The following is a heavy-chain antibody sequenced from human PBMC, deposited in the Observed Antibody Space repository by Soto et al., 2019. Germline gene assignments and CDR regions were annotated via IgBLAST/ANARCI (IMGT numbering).Heavy chain of an antibody. D-gene: IGHD6-6*01. Sequence: GGSLRLSCAASGFTFSSYAMSWVRQAPGKGLEWVSAISGSGGSTYYADSVKGRFTISRDNSKNTLYLQMNSLRAEDTAVYYYAKESMAALSFALSLFGNGMDVWGQGTTVTVSS. CDR1: GFTFSSYA. J-gene: IGHJ6*02. CDR3: AKESMAALSFALSLFGNGMDV. CDR2: ISGSGGST. V-gene: IGHV3-23*01.